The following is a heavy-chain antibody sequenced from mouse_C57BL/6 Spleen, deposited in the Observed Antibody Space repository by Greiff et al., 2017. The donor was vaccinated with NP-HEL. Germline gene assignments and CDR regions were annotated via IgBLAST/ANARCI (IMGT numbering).Heavy chain of an antibody. CDR2: ISYDGSN. V-gene: IGHV3-6*01. Sequence: EVQVVESGPGLVKPSQSLSLTCSVTGYSITSGYYWNWIRQFPGNKLEWMGYISYDGSNNYNPSLKNRISITRDTSKNQFFLKLNSVTTEDTATYYCARGFPYYFDYWGQGTTLTVSS. CDR3: ARGFPYYFDY. J-gene: IGHJ2*01. CDR1: GYSITSGYY.